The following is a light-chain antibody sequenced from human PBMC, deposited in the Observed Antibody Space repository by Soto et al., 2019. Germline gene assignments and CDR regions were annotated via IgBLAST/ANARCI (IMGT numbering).Light chain of an antibody. J-gene: IGKJ2*01. V-gene: IGKV1-39*01. CDR3: QQSYSTPYT. CDR1: QSISNY. Sequence: DIQMTQSPSSLSASIGDRVTSTCRASQSISNYLNWYQQKPGKVPNLLIYTTSTLQIGVPSRFSGSGSGTDFTITISRLQPEDFATYYCQQSYSTPYTFGQGTKLEIK. CDR2: TTS.